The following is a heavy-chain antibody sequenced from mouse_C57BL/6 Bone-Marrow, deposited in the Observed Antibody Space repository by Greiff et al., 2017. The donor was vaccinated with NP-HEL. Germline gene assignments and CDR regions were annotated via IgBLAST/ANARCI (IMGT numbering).Heavy chain of an antibody. CDR2: IDPENGDT. CDR3: TYYYGSSCGFAY. D-gene: IGHD1-1*01. CDR1: GFNIKDDY. J-gene: IGHJ3*01. Sequence: EVQLVESGAELVRPGASVKLSCTASGFNIKDDYMHWVKQRPEQGLEWIGWIDPENGDTEYASKFQGKATMTADTSSNTAYLQLSSLTSEDTAVYYCTYYYGSSCGFAYWGQGTLVTVSA. V-gene: IGHV14-4*01.